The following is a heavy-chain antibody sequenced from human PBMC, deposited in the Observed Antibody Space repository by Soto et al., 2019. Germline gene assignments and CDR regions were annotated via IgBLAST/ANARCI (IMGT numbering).Heavy chain of an antibody. D-gene: IGHD1-7*01. CDR1: CGSISSGGYY. V-gene: IGHV4-31*03. CDR2: IYYSGST. CDR3: ARITGTTYWFDP. Sequence: PSETLSLTCTVSCGSISSGGYYWSWIRQHPGKGLEWIGYIYYSGSTYYNPSLKSRVTISVDTSKNQFSLKLSSVTAADTAVYYCARITGTTYWFDPWGQGTLVTVSS. J-gene: IGHJ5*02.